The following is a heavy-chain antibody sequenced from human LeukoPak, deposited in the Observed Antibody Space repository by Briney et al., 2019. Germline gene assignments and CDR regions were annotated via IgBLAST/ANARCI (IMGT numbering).Heavy chain of an antibody. CDR1: GYSISSGYY. CDR3: ASLTYYDFWSGSYYMDV. J-gene: IGHJ6*03. D-gene: IGHD3-3*01. CDR2: IYHSGST. V-gene: IGHV4-38-2*01. Sequence: SETLSLTCAVSGYSISSGYYWGWIRQPPGKGLEWIGSIYHSGSTYYNPSLKSRVTISVDTSKNQFSLKLSSVTAAATAVYYCASLTYYDFWSGSYYMDVWGKGTTVTVSS.